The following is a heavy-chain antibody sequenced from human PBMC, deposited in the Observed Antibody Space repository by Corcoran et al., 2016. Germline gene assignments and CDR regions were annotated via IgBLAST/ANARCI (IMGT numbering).Heavy chain of an antibody. CDR1: GFSFDDYA. CDR3: AKDKVRDAKGGSDYYGVDV. V-gene: IGHV3-43D*03. J-gene: IGHJ6*02. Sequence: EVQLVASAGAVVQRGRSLRLSCAASGFSFDDYAMHWVRQAPGKGLEWVSLINWNGASIYYADSVKGRFTISRDNIKYSLYLQMHSLRLDDTAFYYCAKDKVRDAKGGSDYYGVDVWGQGTMFTVAS. CDR2: INWNGASI.